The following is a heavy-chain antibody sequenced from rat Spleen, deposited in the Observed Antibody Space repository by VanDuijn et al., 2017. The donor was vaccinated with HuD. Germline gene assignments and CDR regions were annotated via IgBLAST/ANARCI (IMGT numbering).Heavy chain of an antibody. Sequence: QVQLKESGPGLVQPSQTLSLTCTVSGFSLTSYTISWVRQPPGKGLEWMGIIWTGGSTAYNSLLKSRLSISRDTSKSQVFLKMNSLQTEDTATYYCASSNYPGMWFAYWGQGTPVTVSS. CDR3: ASSNYPGMWFAY. CDR1: GFSLTSYT. D-gene: IGHD1-4*01. V-gene: IGHV2-15*01. J-gene: IGHJ3*01. CDR2: IWTGGST.